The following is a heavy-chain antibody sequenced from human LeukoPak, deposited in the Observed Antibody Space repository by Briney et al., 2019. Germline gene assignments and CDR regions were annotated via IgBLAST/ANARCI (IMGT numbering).Heavy chain of an antibody. J-gene: IGHJ4*02. V-gene: IGHV1-46*01. Sequence: ASVKVSCKASGYTFTGYYMHWVRQAPGQGLEWMGGFDPEDGETIYAQKFQGRVTMTRDTSTSTVYMELSSLRSEDTAVYYCARGVATGGSFDYWGQGTLVTVSS. CDR3: ARGVATGGSFDY. D-gene: IGHD5-12*01. CDR2: FDPEDGET. CDR1: GYTFTGYY.